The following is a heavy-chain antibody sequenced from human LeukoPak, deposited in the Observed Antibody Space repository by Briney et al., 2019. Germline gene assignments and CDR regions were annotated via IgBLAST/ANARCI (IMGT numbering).Heavy chain of an antibody. V-gene: IGHV4-34*01. CDR3: ARHQRDDFWSGYYYYYYMDV. CDR1: GGSFSGYY. Sequence: SETLSLTCAVYGGSFSGYYWSWIRQPPGKGLEWIGYIYYSGSTYYNPSLKSRVTISVDTSKNQFSLKLSSVTAADTAVYYCARHQRDDFWSGYYYYYYMDVWGKGTTVTVSS. J-gene: IGHJ6*03. CDR2: IYYSGST. D-gene: IGHD3-3*01.